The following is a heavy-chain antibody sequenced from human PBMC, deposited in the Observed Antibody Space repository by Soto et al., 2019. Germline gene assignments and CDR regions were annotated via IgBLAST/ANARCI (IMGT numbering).Heavy chain of an antibody. CDR2: IYYSGST. J-gene: IGHJ4*02. Sequence: TSETLSLTCTVSGGSISSGGYYWSWIRQHPGKGLEWIGYIYYSGSTYYNPSLKSRVTISVDTSKNQFSLKLSSVTAADTAVYYCARRSITMVRGAGTSRTEPSDYWGQGTLVTVSS. CDR3: ARRSITMVRGAGTSRTEPSDY. D-gene: IGHD3-10*01. CDR1: GGSISSGGYY. V-gene: IGHV4-31*03.